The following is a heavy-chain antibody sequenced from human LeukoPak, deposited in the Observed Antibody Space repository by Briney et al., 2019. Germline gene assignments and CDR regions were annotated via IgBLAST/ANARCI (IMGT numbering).Heavy chain of an antibody. Sequence: VASVKVSCKASGYTFTSYDINWVRQATGQGLEWMGWMNPNSGNTGYAQKFQGRVTITRNTSISTAYMELSSLRSEDTAVYYCATRLSLVQALDPWGQGTLVTVSS. J-gene: IGHJ5*02. CDR2: MNPNSGNT. CDR1: GYTFTSYD. D-gene: IGHD6-13*01. CDR3: ATRLSLVQALDP. V-gene: IGHV1-8*03.